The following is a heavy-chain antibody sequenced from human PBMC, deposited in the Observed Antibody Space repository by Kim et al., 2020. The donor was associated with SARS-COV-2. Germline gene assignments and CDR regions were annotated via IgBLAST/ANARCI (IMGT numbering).Heavy chain of an antibody. V-gene: IGHV4-39*01. CDR1: GGSVTSDSNF. D-gene: IGHD2-21*02. Sequence: SETLSLSCSVSGGSVTSDSNFWGWVRQSPGKGLEWIGNIQYSGRAFYNPSLKNRVTISVDRPKNQFSMRLFYVTAADTGTSYCVRPVGGDAAFVWFDPW. CDR3: VRPVGGDAAFVWFDP. CDR2: IQYSGRA. J-gene: IGHJ5*02.